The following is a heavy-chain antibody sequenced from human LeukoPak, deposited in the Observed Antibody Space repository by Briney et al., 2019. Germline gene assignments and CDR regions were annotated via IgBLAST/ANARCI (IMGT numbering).Heavy chain of an antibody. CDR3: ARDLIRQQLVGGFVFDP. J-gene: IGHJ5*02. Sequence: ASVKVSCKASGYTFTGYYMHWVRQAPGQGLEWMGWINPNSGGTNYAQKFQGRVTMTRDTSISTAYVELSRLRSDDTAVYHCARDLIRQQLVGGFVFDPWGQGTLVTVSS. CDR2: INPNSGGT. CDR1: GYTFTGYY. V-gene: IGHV1-2*02. D-gene: IGHD6-6*01.